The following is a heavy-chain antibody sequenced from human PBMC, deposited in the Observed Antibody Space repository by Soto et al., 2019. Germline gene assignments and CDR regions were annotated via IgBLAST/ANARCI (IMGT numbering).Heavy chain of an antibody. V-gene: IGHV4-30-2*01. D-gene: IGHD1-1*01. Sequence: QPQLQESGSGLVRPSQTLSLTCAVSGGSISSGGYSWNWIRQPPGKGLEWIGYIYHSGSTLYNPCLKSRVTISVDKSKNQFSLKPSSVTAADTAVYYCARDQLEGNWFDPWGQGTLVTVSS. CDR2: IYHSGST. CDR1: GGSISSGGYS. J-gene: IGHJ5*02. CDR3: ARDQLEGNWFDP.